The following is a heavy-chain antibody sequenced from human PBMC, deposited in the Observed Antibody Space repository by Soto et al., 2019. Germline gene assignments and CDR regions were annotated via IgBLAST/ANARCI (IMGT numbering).Heavy chain of an antibody. Sequence: QVQLVQSGAEVKKPGASVKVSCKASGYTFTSYHMHWVRQAPGEGLEWMAVINPSGGSTTYAQKFQSRVTMTRDTSTSTVYMELSSLRSEDTAVYYCARVFTDSNGWYNFDYWGQGTLVTVSS. J-gene: IGHJ4*02. CDR2: INPSGGST. V-gene: IGHV1-46*01. CDR1: GYTFTSYH. CDR3: ARVFTDSNGWYNFDY. D-gene: IGHD6-19*01.